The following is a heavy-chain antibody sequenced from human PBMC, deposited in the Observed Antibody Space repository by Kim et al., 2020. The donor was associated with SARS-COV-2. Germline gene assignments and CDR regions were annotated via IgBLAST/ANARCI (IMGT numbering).Heavy chain of an antibody. CDR2: INHSGST. Sequence: SETLSLTCAVYGGSFSGYYWSWIRQPPGKGLEWIGEINHSGSTNYNPSLKSRVTISVDTSKNQFSLKLSSVTAADTAVYYCARGPYSSSWYYYYYGMDVWGQGTTVTVSS. V-gene: IGHV4-34*01. D-gene: IGHD6-13*01. J-gene: IGHJ6*02. CDR3: ARGPYSSSWYYYYYGMDV. CDR1: GGSFSGYY.